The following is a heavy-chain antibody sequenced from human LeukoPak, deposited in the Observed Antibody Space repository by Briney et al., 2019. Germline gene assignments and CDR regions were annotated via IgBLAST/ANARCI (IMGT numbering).Heavy chain of an antibody. J-gene: IGHJ6*02. CDR1: GGTFSSYA. CDR3: ARPYDSRGYTYGVDV. D-gene: IGHD3-22*01. CDR2: IIPIFGTA. V-gene: IGHV1-69*13. Sequence: GASVKVSCKASGGTFSSYAISWVRQAPGQGLEWMGGIIPIFGTANYAQKFQGRVTITADESTSTAYMELSSLRSEDTAVYCCARPYDSRGYTYGVDVWGQGTTVTVSS.